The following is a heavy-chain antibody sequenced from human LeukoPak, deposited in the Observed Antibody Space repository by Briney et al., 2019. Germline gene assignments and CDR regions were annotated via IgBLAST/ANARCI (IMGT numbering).Heavy chain of an antibody. Sequence: SETLSLTCTVSGGSISSYYWSWIRQPPGKGLEWIGYIYYSGSTNYNPSLKSRVTISVDTSKNQFSLKLSFVTAADTAVYYCARWIGYYFDYWGQGTLVTVSS. J-gene: IGHJ4*02. CDR3: ARWIGYYFDY. D-gene: IGHD3-10*01. CDR2: IYYSGST. V-gene: IGHV4-59*01. CDR1: GGSISSYY.